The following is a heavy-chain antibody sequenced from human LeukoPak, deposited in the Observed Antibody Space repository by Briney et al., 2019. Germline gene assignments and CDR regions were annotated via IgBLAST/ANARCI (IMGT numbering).Heavy chain of an antibody. J-gene: IGHJ4*02. CDR2: INPNSGGT. D-gene: IGHD5-12*01. CDR1: GYTFTGYY. Sequence: ASVKVSCKASGYTFTGYYMHWVRQAPGQGLEWMGWINPNSGGTNYAQKFQGRVTMTRDTSISTAYMELSRLRSDDTAVYYCARGSPLTTRYSGYDYGFDYWGQGTLVTVSS. V-gene: IGHV1-2*02. CDR3: ARGSPLTTRYSGYDYGFDY.